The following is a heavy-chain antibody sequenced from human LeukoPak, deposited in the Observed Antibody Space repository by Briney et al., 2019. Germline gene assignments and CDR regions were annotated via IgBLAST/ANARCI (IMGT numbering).Heavy chain of an antibody. CDR1: GGSISSYY. CDR3: ARQFYGYGSRPYDY. CDR2: IYYSGST. Sequence: PSETLSLTCTVSGGSISSYYWSWIRQPPGKGLEWIGYIYYSGSTNYNPSLKSRVTISVDTSENQFSLKLSSVTAADTAVYYCARQFYGYGSRPYDYWGQGTLVTVSS. V-gene: IGHV4-59*08. J-gene: IGHJ4*02. D-gene: IGHD5-18*01.